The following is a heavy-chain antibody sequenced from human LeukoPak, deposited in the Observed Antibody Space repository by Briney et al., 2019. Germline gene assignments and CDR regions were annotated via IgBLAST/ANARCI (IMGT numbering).Heavy chain of an antibody. CDR2: ISASSVTT. CDR3: AKDSASGSGHWLHFLF. D-gene: IGHD3-10*01. Sequence: GGSLRLSCAASGFTFSSSAMSWVRQAPGKGLEWVSAISASSVTTHYADSVKGRFTISRDDSKNTLYLQMNSLRAEDTALYYCAKDSASGSGHWLHFLFWGQGTLVTVSS. CDR1: GFTFSSSA. V-gene: IGHV3-23*01. J-gene: IGHJ4*02.